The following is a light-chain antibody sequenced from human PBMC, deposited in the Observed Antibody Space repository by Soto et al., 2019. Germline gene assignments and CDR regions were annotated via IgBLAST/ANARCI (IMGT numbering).Light chain of an antibody. V-gene: IGKV1-8*01. Sequence: AIRMTQSPSSLSASTVDRVTITCRASQGISSYLAWYQQKPGKAPKLLIYAASTLQSGVPSRFSGSGSGTEFTLTISGLQPDDFATYYCQQFNSYPITFGQGTRLEIK. CDR1: QGISSY. CDR3: QQFNSYPIT. J-gene: IGKJ5*01. CDR2: AAS.